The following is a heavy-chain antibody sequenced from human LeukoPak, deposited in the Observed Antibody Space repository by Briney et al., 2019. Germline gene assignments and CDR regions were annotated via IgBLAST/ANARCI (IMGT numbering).Heavy chain of an antibody. Sequence: GASVKVSCKASGYTFTSYYMHWVRQAPGQGLEWMGIINPSGGSTSYAQKLQGRVTMTTDTSTSTAYMELRSLRSDDTAVYYCARANDFWSGYYSFDYWGQGTLVTVSS. CDR3: ARANDFWSGYYSFDY. D-gene: IGHD3-3*01. J-gene: IGHJ4*02. CDR2: INPSGGST. CDR1: GYTFTSYY. V-gene: IGHV1-46*01.